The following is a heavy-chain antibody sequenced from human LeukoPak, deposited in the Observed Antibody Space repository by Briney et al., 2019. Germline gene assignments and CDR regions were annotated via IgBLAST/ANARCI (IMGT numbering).Heavy chain of an antibody. Sequence: EASVKVSCKASGYTFTSYYMHWVRQAPGQGLEWMGIINPSGGSTSYAQKFQGRVTMTRDMSTSTVYMELSSLRSEDTAVYYCARGRYSGSYYDSGFDYWGQGTLVTVSS. CDR1: GYTFTSYY. D-gene: IGHD1-26*01. V-gene: IGHV1-46*01. J-gene: IGHJ4*02. CDR3: ARGRYSGSYYDSGFDY. CDR2: INPSGGST.